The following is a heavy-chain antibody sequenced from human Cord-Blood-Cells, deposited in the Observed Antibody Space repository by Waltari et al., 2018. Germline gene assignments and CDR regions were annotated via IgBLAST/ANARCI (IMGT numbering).Heavy chain of an antibody. Sequence: QVQLVQSGAEVKKPGASVKVSCKASGYTFTSYDINWVRQATGQGLEGMGWMNPNSGHTGYEQKFQGRVTITRNTSISTAYMELSSLRSEDTAVYYCARGAGSSWYYYYGMDVWGQGTTVTVSS. V-gene: IGHV1-8*03. CDR2: MNPNSGHT. CDR3: ARGAGSSWYYYYGMDV. CDR1: GYTFTSYD. D-gene: IGHD6-13*01. J-gene: IGHJ6*02.